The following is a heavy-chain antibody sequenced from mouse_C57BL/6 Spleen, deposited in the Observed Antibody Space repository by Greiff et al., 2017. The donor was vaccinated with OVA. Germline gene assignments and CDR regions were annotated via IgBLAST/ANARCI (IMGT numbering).Heavy chain of an antibody. CDR1: GYSITSGYD. J-gene: IGHJ2*01. CDR3: ARNYGYDGYYFDY. CDR2: ISYSGST. D-gene: IGHD2-2*01. Sequence: VQLKESGPGMVKPSQSLSLTCTVTGYSITSGYDWHWIRHFPGNKLEWMGYISYSGSTNYNPSLKSRISITHDTSKNHFFLKLNSVTTEDTATYYCARNYGYDGYYFDYWGQGTTLTVSS. V-gene: IGHV3-1*01.